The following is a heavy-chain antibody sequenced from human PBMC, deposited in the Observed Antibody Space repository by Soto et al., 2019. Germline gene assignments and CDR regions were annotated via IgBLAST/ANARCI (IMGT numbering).Heavy chain of an antibody. CDR3: AREGPAPYYYYGMDV. CDR1: GYSFTTYG. Sequence: QVQLVQSGGEVKKPGASVKVSCKTSGYSFTTYGISWVREAPGQGLEWMGWISGYNGNTHYAQKFQGRVSMTTDTSTITAYMELRTLRSDDTAVYYCAREGPAPYYYYGMDVWAQGTTVTVSS. CDR2: ISGYNGNT. J-gene: IGHJ6*02. V-gene: IGHV1-18*01.